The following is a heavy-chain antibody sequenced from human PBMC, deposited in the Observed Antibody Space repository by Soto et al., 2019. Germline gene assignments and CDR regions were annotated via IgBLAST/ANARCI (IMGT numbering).Heavy chain of an antibody. V-gene: IGHV1-69*01. Sequence: QVQLVQSGAEVKKPGSSVKVSCKASGGTFSSYAISWVRQAPGQGLEWMGGIIPIHGTANYAKKFQGRVTITAVESTSTAYMELRSLRSEDTAVYYCARGYYDSSGYMNNWVDPWGQGTLVTVSS. CDR3: ARGYYDSSGYMNNWVDP. D-gene: IGHD3-22*01. CDR2: IIPIHGTA. CDR1: GGTFSSYA. J-gene: IGHJ5*02.